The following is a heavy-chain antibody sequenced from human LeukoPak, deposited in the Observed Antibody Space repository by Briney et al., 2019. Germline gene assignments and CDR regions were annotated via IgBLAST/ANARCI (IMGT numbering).Heavy chain of an antibody. CDR2: IYPSDSDT. J-gene: IGHJ4*02. CDR1: GYSFTSYW. CDR3: ATARAGNYYWNFDY. V-gene: IGHV5-51*01. D-gene: IGHD1-26*01. Sequence: GESLKISCKGSGYSFTSYWIGWVRQMPGEGLEWMGIIYPSDSDTRYTPSFQGQVTISADKSISTAYLQWSSLKAPDTAMYYCATARAGNYYWNFDYWGQGTLVTVSS.